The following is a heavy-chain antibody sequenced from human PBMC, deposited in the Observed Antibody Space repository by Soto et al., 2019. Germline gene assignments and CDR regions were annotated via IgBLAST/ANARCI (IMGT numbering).Heavy chain of an antibody. CDR1: GGTFSSYA. V-gene: IGHV1-69*13. J-gene: IGHJ4*02. CDR2: IIPIFGTA. D-gene: IGHD3-22*01. CDR3: ARGVQYDSSGYYYFY. Sequence: SVKVSCKASGGTFSSYAISWVRQAPGQGLEWMGGIIPIFGTANYAQKFQGRVTITADESTSTAYMELRNLRSEDTAVYYCARGVQYDSSGYYYFYWGQGTLVTVSS.